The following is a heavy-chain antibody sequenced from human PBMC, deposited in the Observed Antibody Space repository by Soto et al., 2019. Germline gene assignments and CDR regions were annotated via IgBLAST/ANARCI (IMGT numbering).Heavy chain of an antibody. D-gene: IGHD2-15*01. Sequence: QTGGSLRLSCQASGFTFSSYAMSWVRQAPGKGLEWVALVDSSHNTFYPDSVKGRFTVSRDNSRNTLYLQMNSLRAEDTALYYCAKWLRGGSYYCDFWGQGTMVTVSS. V-gene: IGHV3-23*01. J-gene: IGHJ3*01. CDR1: GFTFSSYA. CDR2: VDSSHNT. CDR3: AKWLRGGSYYCDF.